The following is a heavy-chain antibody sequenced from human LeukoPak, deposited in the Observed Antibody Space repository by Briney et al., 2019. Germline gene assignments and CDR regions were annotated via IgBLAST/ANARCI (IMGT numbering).Heavy chain of an antibody. V-gene: IGHV4-59*01. CDR2: IYYSGST. J-gene: IGHJ3*02. CDR3: ASTYYDFWSGWLHAFDI. Sequence: SETLSLTCTVSGGSISSYYWSWIRQPPGKGLEWIGYIYYSGSTNYNPSLKSRVTISVDTSKNQFSLKLSSVTAADTAVYYCASTYYDFWSGWLHAFDIWGQGTMVTVSS. CDR1: GGSISSYY. D-gene: IGHD3-3*01.